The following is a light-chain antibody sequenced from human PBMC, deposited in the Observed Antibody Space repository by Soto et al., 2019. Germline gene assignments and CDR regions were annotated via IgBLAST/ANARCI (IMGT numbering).Light chain of an antibody. CDR1: QSVSSN. V-gene: IGKV3-15*01. CDR2: GAS. CDR3: QQYNNWPIT. Sequence: IVMTQSPATLSVSPWERATLSCRASQSVSSNLAWYQQKPGQAPGLLIYGASTRATGIPARFSGSGSGTEFTLTISSLQSEDFAVYYCQQYNNWPITFGQGTRLEIK. J-gene: IGKJ5*01.